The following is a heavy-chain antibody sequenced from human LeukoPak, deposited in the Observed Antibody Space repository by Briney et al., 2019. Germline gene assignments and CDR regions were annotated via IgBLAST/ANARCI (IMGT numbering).Heavy chain of an antibody. CDR3: ARIERISYYDFWSGYYTCFYFDY. D-gene: IGHD3-3*01. J-gene: IGHJ4*02. V-gene: IGHV3-7*01. Sequence: PGGSLRLSCAASGFTFSSYWMSWVRQAPGKGLEWVANIKQDGSEKYYVDSVKGRFTISRDNAKNSLYLQMNSLRAEDTAVYYCARIERISYYDFWSGYYTCFYFDYWGQGTLVTVSS. CDR2: IKQDGSEK. CDR1: GFTFSSYW.